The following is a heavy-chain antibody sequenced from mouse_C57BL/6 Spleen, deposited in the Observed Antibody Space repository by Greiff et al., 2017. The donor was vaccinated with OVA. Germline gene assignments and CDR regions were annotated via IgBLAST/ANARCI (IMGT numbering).Heavy chain of an antibody. Sequence: VQLQQSGPELVKPGASVKISCKASGYAFSSSWMNWVKQRPGKGLEWIGRIYPGDGDTNYNGQFQGKATLTADKSSSTAYMQLSSLTSEDSAVYFCAREGYYYGSSYRWYFDVWGTGTTVTVSS. CDR2: IYPGDGDT. CDR1: GYAFSSSW. D-gene: IGHD1-1*01. J-gene: IGHJ1*03. V-gene: IGHV1-82*01. CDR3: AREGYYYGSSYRWYFDV.